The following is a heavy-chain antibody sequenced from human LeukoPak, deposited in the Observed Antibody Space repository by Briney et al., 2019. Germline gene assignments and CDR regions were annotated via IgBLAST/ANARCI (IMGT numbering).Heavy chain of an antibody. CDR3: ARGPVVVPAAIWYFDL. J-gene: IGHJ2*01. CDR2: IYTSGST. Sequence: SETLSLTCTVSGGSISRYYWSWVRQPAGEGLEWIGRIYTSGSTNYNPYLKSRVTMSVDTSKNQFSLKLSSVTAADTAVYYCARGPVVVPAAIWYFDLWGRGTLVTVSS. V-gene: IGHV4-4*07. CDR1: GGSISRYY. D-gene: IGHD2-2*02.